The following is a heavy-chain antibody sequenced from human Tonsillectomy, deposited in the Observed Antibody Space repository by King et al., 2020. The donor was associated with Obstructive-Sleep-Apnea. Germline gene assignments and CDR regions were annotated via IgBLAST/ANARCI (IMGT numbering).Heavy chain of an antibody. Sequence: QLVQSGAEVKKSGESLKISCKDSGYSFSTYWIGWVRQMPGKGLEWMGVIYPGDSDTRYSPSFQGKVTISADKSITTAYVQWSSLKASDTAMYYCARGYNRNYFDYWGQGTLVTVSS. CDR1: GYSFSTYW. CDR2: IYPGDSDT. V-gene: IGHV5-51*01. CDR3: ARGYNRNYFDY. D-gene: IGHD5-24*01. J-gene: IGHJ4*02.